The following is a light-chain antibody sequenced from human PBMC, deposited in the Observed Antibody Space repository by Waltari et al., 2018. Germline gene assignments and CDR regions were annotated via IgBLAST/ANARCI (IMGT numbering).Light chain of an antibody. V-gene: IGLV3-25*03. CDR3: QSPDSSGAYV. CDR1: VLPSQD. J-gene: IGLJ1*01. Sequence: SSALTQAPSVSVSPGQTARITCSGDVLPSQDAYWYQQKPGQAPVLVMYRDRERPSGIPERFSGSSSGTTVTLIISGVLAEDEADYYCQSPDSSGAYVFGPGTKLTVL. CDR2: RDR.